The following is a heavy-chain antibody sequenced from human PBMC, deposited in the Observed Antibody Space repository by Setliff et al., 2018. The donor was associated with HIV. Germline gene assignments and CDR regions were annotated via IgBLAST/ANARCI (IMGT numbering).Heavy chain of an antibody. CDR3: ARGSSFCVGDCERDY. CDR2: MNANGGHT. CDR1: GYTFTSYD. Sequence: ASVKVSCKASGYTFTSYDINWVRQATGQGLEWMGWMNANGGHTGYAQKFQGRVTMTRDTSITTAYMELSSLTSEDTAVYYCARGSSFCVGDCERDYWGQGTQVTVSS. V-gene: IGHV1-8*02. J-gene: IGHJ4*02. D-gene: IGHD2-21*02.